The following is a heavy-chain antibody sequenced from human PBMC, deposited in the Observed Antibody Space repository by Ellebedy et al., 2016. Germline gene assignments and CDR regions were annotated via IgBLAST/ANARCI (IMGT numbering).Heavy chain of an antibody. Sequence: GGSLRLSXAASGFTFSSYSMNWVRQAPGKGLEWVSYISSSSSTIYYADSVKGRFTISRDNAKNSLYLQMNSLRDEDTAVYYCASRNDFWSGYGYWGQGTLVTVSS. CDR2: ISSSSSTI. D-gene: IGHD3-3*01. V-gene: IGHV3-48*02. CDR3: ASRNDFWSGYGY. J-gene: IGHJ4*02. CDR1: GFTFSSYS.